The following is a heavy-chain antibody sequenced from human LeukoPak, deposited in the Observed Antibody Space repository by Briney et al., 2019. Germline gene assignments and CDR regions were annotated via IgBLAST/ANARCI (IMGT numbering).Heavy chain of an antibody. Sequence: QTGGSLRLSCAASGFTFSNYVMYWVRQAPGKGLEWVAVISYDGRNEYYADSVKGRFTISRDNSKNTLYLEMNSLRAEDTAVYYCARTPGGIAVAGGYWGQGTLVTVSS. J-gene: IGHJ4*02. CDR3: ARTPGGIAVAGGY. V-gene: IGHV3-30*04. CDR2: ISYDGRNE. CDR1: GFTFSNYV. D-gene: IGHD6-19*01.